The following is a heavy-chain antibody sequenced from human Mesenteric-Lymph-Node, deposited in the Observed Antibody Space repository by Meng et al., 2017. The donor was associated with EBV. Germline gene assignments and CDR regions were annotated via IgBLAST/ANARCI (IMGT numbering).Heavy chain of an antibody. CDR1: GGSFSSSNW. D-gene: IGHD1-26*01. Sequence: LQGSCSGLVEPSETLSLTCAVSGGSFSSSNWWSWDRQPPGKVLEWIEESSHSGSTNYNPSLKSRVIIAVNNSKNQFSLKLCSVTAADTAVYYCARASVGTNPGDYWGQGTPVTVSS. V-gene: IGHV4-4*02. J-gene: IGHJ4*02. CDR3: ARASVGTNPGDY. CDR2: SSHSGST.